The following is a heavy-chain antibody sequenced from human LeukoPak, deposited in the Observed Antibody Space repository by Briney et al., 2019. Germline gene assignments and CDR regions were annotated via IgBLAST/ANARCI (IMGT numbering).Heavy chain of an antibody. CDR2: INPNSCGT. Sequence: ASVKVSCKASGYIFSDYYTHWVRQAPGQGLEWLGWINPNSCGTNYAQHFQGRATLTWDTSINTAYMELSSLTSDDTAVYYCARVSPIQQLFFWFDPWGQGTLVTVSS. V-gene: IGHV1-2*02. D-gene: IGHD5-18*01. CDR3: ARVSPIQQLFFWFDP. CDR1: GYIFSDYY. J-gene: IGHJ5*02.